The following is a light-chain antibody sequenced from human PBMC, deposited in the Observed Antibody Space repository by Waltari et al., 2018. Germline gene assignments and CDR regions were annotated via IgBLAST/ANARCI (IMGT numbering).Light chain of an antibody. Sequence: DIQMTQSPSSLSPSVGDRVTLTCRACQAISTFLAWFQLKPGKAPKSLIYAATTLQTGVSSNFSGSGSGAGFTLTISSLQPGDCATYYCQQYSTFPPTVGGGTRVEI. CDR2: AAT. J-gene: IGKJ4*01. V-gene: IGKV1-16*02. CDR1: QAISTF. CDR3: QQYSTFPPT.